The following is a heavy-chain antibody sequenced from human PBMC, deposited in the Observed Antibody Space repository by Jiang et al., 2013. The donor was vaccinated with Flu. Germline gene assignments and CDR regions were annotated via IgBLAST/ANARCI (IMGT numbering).Heavy chain of an antibody. J-gene: IGHJ5*02. CDR1: SSSITTYY. V-gene: IGHV4-59*01. CDR3: ARGQILRPQYPAWYFDP. D-gene: IGHD6-13*01. CDR2: IYDGGST. Sequence: GLVKPSETLSLTCTVSSSSITTYYWSWLRQPPGKGLEWIGYIYDGGSTNYNPSLQSRVTISVDRSRNQFSLIINSVTVADTAVYYCARGQILRPQYPAWYFDPWGQGTLVTVSS.